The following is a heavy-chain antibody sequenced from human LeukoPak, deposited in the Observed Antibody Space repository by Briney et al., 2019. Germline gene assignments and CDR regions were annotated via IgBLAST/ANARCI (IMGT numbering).Heavy chain of an antibody. CDR2: ISGSGGST. CDR1: GFTFSSYA. J-gene: IGHJ4*02. Sequence: PGESLRLSCAASGFTFSSYAMSWVRQAPGKGLEWVSAISGSGGSTYYADSVKGRFTISRDNSKNTLYLQMNSLRAEDTAVYYCAKDPKWLRFFDYWGQGTLVTVSS. V-gene: IGHV3-23*01. D-gene: IGHD5-12*01. CDR3: AKDPKWLRFFDY.